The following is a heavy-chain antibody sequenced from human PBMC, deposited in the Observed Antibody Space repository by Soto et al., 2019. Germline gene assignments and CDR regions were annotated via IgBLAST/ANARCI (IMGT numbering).Heavy chain of an antibody. V-gene: IGHV3-66*01. CDR3: ARDTFGGAHDFCH. CDR2: ISSGGST. CDR1: GFTVTNLY. J-gene: IGHJ4*02. D-gene: IGHD3-3*01. Sequence: EVQLVESGGGLVRPGGSLRLSCAASGFTVTNLYMTWVRQAPGKGLEWVSVISSGGSTYYADSVKGRFTISRDNSKNTLYLEMNSLRAGDTAVYYCARDTFGGAHDFCHGGQGTLVTVSS.